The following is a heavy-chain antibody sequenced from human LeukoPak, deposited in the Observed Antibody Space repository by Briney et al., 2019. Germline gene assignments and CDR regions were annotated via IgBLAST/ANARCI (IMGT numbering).Heavy chain of an antibody. V-gene: IGHV3-64D*06. J-gene: IGHJ4*02. Sequence: GGSLRLSCSASGFIFSNYAVNWVRQAPGKGLEYVSAISSNGGSTYYADSVKGRFTISRDNSKNTLYLQMSSLRADDTAVNYCVKGKGIAVTSLDYWGQGTLVTVSS. CDR3: VKGKGIAVTSLDY. CDR2: ISSNGGST. CDR1: GFIFSNYA. D-gene: IGHD6-19*01.